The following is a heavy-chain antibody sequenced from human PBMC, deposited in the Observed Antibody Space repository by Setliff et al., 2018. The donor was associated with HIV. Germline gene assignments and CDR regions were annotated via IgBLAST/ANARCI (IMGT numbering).Heavy chain of an antibody. CDR1: GYSFARYG. J-gene: IGHJ4*02. CDR2: NSPYNGDT. CDR3: ARMNAYYNVWRSTYYFDY. D-gene: IGHD3-3*01. V-gene: IGHV1-18*01. Sequence: AASLKVSCKASGYSFARYGLSWVRQAPGQGLEWMGWNSPYNGDTYYDEKFQGRVTMTTDTSTSTASMELTSLRSDGTAVYYCARMNAYYNVWRSTYYFDYWGQGTLVTVSS.